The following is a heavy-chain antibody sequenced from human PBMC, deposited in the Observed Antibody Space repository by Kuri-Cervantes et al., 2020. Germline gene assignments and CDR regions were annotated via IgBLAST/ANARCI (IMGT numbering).Heavy chain of an antibody. J-gene: IGHJ3*02. D-gene: IGHD3-9*01. Sequence: GGSLRLSCAASGFTFSSYAMHWVRQAPGKGLEWVAVISYDGSNKYYADSVKGRFTISRDNSKNTLYLQMNSLRAEDTAVYYCARVTQLRYFDKSQPDAFDIWGQGTRVTVSS. CDR2: ISYDGSNK. CDR1: GFTFSSYA. CDR3: ARVTQLRYFDKSQPDAFDI. V-gene: IGHV3-30-3*01.